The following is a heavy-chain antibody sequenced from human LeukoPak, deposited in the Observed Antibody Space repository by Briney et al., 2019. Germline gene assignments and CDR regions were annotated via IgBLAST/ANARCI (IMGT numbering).Heavy chain of an antibody. Sequence: SETLSLTCTVSGGSISSYYWSWIRQPPGKGLEGIGDIYYSGSTNYNPSLKSRVTISVDTSKNQFSLKLSSVTAAATAVYYCARQGLGGFRDALDIWGRGTRVTVSS. D-gene: IGHD3-16*01. CDR1: GGSISSYY. V-gene: IGHV4-59*08. J-gene: IGHJ3*02. CDR2: IYYSGST. CDR3: ARQGLGGFRDALDI.